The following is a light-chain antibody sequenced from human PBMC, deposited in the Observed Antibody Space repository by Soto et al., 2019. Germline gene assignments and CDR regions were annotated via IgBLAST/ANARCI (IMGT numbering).Light chain of an antibody. V-gene: IGKV3-20*01. CDR1: QSISNDH. J-gene: IGKJ3*01. Sequence: EIVVTQSPGTLSLSPGERATLSCRASQSISNDHLAWYQQKPGQAPRLLIYGASNRATGIPDRFSGSGSGTDFTLTISRLEPEDFAVYYCQQYGTLPFTFGPGTKVDIK. CDR2: GAS. CDR3: QQYGTLPFT.